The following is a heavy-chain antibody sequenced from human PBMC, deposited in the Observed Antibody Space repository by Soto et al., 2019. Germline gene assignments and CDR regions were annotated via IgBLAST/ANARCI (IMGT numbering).Heavy chain of an antibody. V-gene: IGHV3-21*01. J-gene: IGHJ5*02. Sequence: VQLVESGGGLVKPGGSLRLSCAASGFTFSSYSMNWVRQAPGKGLEWVSSISSSSSYIYYADSVKGRFTISRDNAKNSLYLQMNSLRAEDTAVYYCARGQTIAVAGNWFDPWGQGTLVTVSS. CDR1: GFTFSSYS. CDR3: ARGQTIAVAGNWFDP. CDR2: ISSSSSYI. D-gene: IGHD6-19*01.